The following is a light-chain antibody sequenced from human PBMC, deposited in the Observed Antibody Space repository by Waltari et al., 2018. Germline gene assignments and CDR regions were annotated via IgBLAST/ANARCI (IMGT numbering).Light chain of an antibody. Sequence: QSALTQPASVSGSPGQSITISCTETSSDVGGYNFVSWYQQHPGKAPKLMIYDVSKRPSGVSNRFSGSKSGNTASLTISGLQAEDEADYYCCSYAGNSTLVFGGGTKLTVL. V-gene: IGLV2-23*02. CDR3: CSYAGNSTLV. J-gene: IGLJ3*02. CDR2: DVS. CDR1: SSDVGGYNF.